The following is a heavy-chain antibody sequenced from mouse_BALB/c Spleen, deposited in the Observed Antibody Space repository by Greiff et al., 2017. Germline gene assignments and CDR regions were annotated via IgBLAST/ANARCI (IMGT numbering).Heavy chain of an antibody. CDR2: ISDGGSYT. V-gene: IGHV5-4*02. Sequence: EVQVVESGGGLVKPGGSLKLSCAASGFTFSDYYMYWVRQTPEKRLEWVATISDGGSYTYYPDSVKGRFTISRDNAKNNLYLQMSSLKSEDTAMYYCARGYDFPFDYWGQGTTLTVSS. J-gene: IGHJ2*01. CDR1: GFTFSDYY. CDR3: ARGYDFPFDY. D-gene: IGHD2-4*01.